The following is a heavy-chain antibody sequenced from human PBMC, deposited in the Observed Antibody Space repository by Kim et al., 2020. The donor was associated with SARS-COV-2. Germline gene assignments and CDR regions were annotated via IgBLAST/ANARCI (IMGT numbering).Heavy chain of an antibody. Sequence: SETLSLTCAGYGGSFSGYYWSWIRQSPGKGLEWIGEINHSGSTNYNPSLKSRVTISVDTSKNQFSLKRSSVTAADTAVYYCARGELVVVADMVTYNYYYYMDVWGKGTTVTVSS. CDR2: INHSGST. CDR1: GGSFSGYY. D-gene: IGHD2-21*02. CDR3: ARGELVVVADMVTYNYYYYMDV. J-gene: IGHJ6*03. V-gene: IGHV4-34*01.